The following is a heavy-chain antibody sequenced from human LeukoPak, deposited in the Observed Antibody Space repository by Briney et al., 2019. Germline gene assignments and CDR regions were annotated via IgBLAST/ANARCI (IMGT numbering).Heavy chain of an antibody. Sequence: SETLSLTCTVSGGSISSGGYYWSWIRQHPGKGLEWIGYIYYSGSTYYNPSLKSRVTISVDTSKNQFSLKLSSVTAADTAVYYCARGSVATVTTGYYFDYWGQGTLVTVSS. J-gene: IGHJ4*02. D-gene: IGHD4-17*01. CDR2: IYYSGST. V-gene: IGHV4-31*03. CDR3: ARGSVATVTTGYYFDY. CDR1: GGSISSGGYY.